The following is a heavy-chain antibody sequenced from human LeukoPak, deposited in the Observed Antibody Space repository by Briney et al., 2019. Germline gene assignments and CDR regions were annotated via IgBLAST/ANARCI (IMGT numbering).Heavy chain of an antibody. J-gene: IGHJ4*02. CDR2: ISSSGSTI. V-gene: IGHV3-11*04. D-gene: IGHD3-10*01. CDR3: ARDYYYGSGSYSGDY. Sequence: GGSLRLSCAASGFTFSDYYMSWIRQAPGKGLEWVSYISSSGSTIYYADSVKGRFTISRDNAKSSLYLQMNSLRAEDTAVYYCARDYYYGSGSYSGDYWGQGTLVTVSS. CDR1: GFTFSDYY.